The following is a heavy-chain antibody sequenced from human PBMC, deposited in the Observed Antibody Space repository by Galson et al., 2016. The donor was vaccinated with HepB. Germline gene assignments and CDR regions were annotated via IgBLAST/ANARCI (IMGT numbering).Heavy chain of an antibody. Sequence: TLSLTCTVSGGSISTYHWSWIRQPPGKGLEWIGYSDYSGSTNYNPSLKSRATISVDTSKNQFSLKVSSVTAADTAVYYCAREPAAAGDAFDIWGQGTMVTVSS. CDR3: AREPAAAGDAFDI. CDR2: SDYSGST. J-gene: IGHJ3*02. D-gene: IGHD6-19*01. CDR1: GGSISTYH. V-gene: IGHV4-59*01.